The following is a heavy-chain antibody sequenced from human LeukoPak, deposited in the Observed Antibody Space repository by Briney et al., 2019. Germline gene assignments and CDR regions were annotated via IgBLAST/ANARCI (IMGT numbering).Heavy chain of an antibody. J-gene: IGHJ4*02. D-gene: IGHD5-18*01. CDR2: IIPIFGTA. CDR3: ASTYEKIQLYYGNFDY. Sequence: SVNVSCKASGGTFSSYAISWVRQAPGQGLEWMGGIIPIFGTANYAQKFQGRVTITADESTSTAYMELSSLRSEDTAVYYCASTYEKIQLYYGNFDYWGQGTLVTVSS. V-gene: IGHV1-69*01. CDR1: GGTFSSYA.